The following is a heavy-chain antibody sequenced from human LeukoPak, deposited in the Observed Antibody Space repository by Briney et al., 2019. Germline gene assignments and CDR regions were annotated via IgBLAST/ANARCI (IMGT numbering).Heavy chain of an antibody. Sequence: NPSETLSLTCTVSGSSMSPYHWGWIRQPPGKGLEWIGEINHSGSTNYNPSLKSRVTISVDTSKNQFSLKLSSVTAADTAVYYCARGRGIQLWLRWFDPWGQGTLVTVSS. CDR2: INHSGST. CDR1: GSSMSPYH. V-gene: IGHV4-34*01. D-gene: IGHD5-18*01. CDR3: ARGRGIQLWLRWFDP. J-gene: IGHJ5*02.